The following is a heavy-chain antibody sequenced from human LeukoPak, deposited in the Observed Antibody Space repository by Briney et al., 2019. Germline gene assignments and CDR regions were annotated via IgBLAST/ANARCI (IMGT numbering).Heavy chain of an antibody. CDR2: TRSSSSYT. V-gene: IGHV3-21*01. D-gene: IGHD2/OR15-2a*01. J-gene: IGHJ4*02. Sequence: PAGSLRLSCAASGFTFSSYSMNWVRQAPGQGLEWVSSTRSSSSYTYYADSGKGRITASRDNAKNSLYLQMNSLRAEDTAVYYCARDNFYGTGGLVYWGQGTLVTVSS. CDR1: GFTFSSYS. CDR3: ARDNFYGTGGLVY.